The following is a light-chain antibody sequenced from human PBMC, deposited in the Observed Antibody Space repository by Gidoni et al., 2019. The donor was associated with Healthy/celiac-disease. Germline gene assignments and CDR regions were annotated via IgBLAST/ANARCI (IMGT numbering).Light chain of an antibody. CDR1: QSISSW. J-gene: IGKJ2*01. V-gene: IGKV1-5*03. CDR2: KAS. CDR3: QEYNGYST. Sequence: DFQMTQSPSTLSASVGERVTITCRASQSISSWLAWYQQKPGKAPKLLIYKASSLESGDPSRFSGSGSGTEFTLTISSLQPDDFATYYCQEYNGYSTFGQGTKLEIK.